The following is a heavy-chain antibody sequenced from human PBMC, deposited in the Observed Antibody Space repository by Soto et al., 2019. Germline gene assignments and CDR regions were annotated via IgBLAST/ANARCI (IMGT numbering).Heavy chain of an antibody. CDR3: ARGGPPIDY. D-gene: IGHD3-10*01. Sequence: QVQLVQSGAEEKKPGASVKGSCKASGYTFTSYGINWVRQAPGQGLEWMGWINAGKGNTKYSQKFQGRVTITTDTSASTAYMELSSLRSEDSAVYYCARGGPPIDYWGQGTLVTVSS. CDR1: GYTFTSYG. J-gene: IGHJ4*02. V-gene: IGHV1-3*05. CDR2: INAGKGNT.